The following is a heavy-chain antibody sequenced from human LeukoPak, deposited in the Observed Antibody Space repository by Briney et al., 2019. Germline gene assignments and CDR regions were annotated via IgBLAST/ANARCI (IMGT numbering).Heavy chain of an antibody. CDR2: ISAYNGNT. CDR3: ARVSGYANYYYYMDV. V-gene: IGHV1-18*01. J-gene: IGHJ6*03. D-gene: IGHD5-12*01. Sequence: ASVKVSCKASGYTFTSYGIGWVRQAPGQGLEWMGWISAYNGNTNYAQKVKGRVTMTTDKSTSTAYMELRSLRSDDTAVYYCARVSGYANYYYYMDVWGKGTTVTVSS. CDR1: GYTFTSYG.